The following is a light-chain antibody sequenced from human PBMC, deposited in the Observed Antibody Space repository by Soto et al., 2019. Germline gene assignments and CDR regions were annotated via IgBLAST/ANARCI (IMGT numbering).Light chain of an antibody. J-gene: IGKJ1*01. Sequence: DIQMTQSPSTLSASVGDRVTITCRASQSISSWLAWYQQKPGKAPRLLIYKASSLQGDDPSRFSGSGSGKEFTLTISSRQPDDWATDYCQQYNSYSSTFGQGTKVDIK. CDR2: KAS. CDR3: QQYNSYSST. CDR1: QSISSW. V-gene: IGKV1-5*03.